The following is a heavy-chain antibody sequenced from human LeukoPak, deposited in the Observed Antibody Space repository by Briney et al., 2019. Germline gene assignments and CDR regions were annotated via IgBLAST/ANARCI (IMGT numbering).Heavy chain of an antibody. J-gene: IGHJ4*02. CDR3: AKGKEYYYGSGSYYDY. Sequence: PGGSLRLSCAASGFTFSSYAMSWVRQAPGKGLEWVSAISGSGGSTYYADSVKGRFTISRDNSKNTLYLQMNSLRAEDTAVYYCAKGKEYYYGSGSYYDYWGQGTLVTVSS. V-gene: IGHV3-23*01. CDR2: ISGSGGST. CDR1: GFTFSSYA. D-gene: IGHD3-10*01.